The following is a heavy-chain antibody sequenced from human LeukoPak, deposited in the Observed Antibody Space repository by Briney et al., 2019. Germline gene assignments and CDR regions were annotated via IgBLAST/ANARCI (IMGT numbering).Heavy chain of an antibody. CDR1: GFSLSNYA. CDR2: VSASGAST. V-gene: IGHV3-23*01. CDR3: ARQHTAWYVDY. Sequence: GGSLRLSCAASGFSLSNYAMSWVRQAPGKGLEWVSGVSASGASTYSEDSVKGRFIISRDNSENTVFLQMNSLRVEDTAVYYCARQHTAWYVDYWGQGILVTVSS. J-gene: IGHJ4*02. D-gene: IGHD1-1*01.